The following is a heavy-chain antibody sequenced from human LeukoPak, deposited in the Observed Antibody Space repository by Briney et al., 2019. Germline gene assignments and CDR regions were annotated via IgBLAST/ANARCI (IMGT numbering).Heavy chain of an antibody. CDR3: AREHGGSLFDY. V-gene: IGHV4-61*08. J-gene: IGHJ4*02. D-gene: IGHD4-23*01. CDR2: IYYSGST. CDR1: GGSISSGGYY. Sequence: SQTLSLTCTVSGGSISSGGYYWSWIRQPPGKGLEWIGYIYYSGSTNYNPSLKSRVTISVDTSKNQFSLKLSSVTAADTAVYYCAREHGGSLFDYWGQGTLVTVSS.